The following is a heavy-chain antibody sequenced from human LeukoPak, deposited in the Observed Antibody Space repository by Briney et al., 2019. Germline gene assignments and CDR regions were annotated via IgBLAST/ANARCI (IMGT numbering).Heavy chain of an antibody. CDR3: ARDRSGEGFGEFYNWFDP. V-gene: IGHV4-4*07. D-gene: IGHD3-10*01. Sequence: SETLSLTCTVSGGSISSYYWSWIRQPAGKGLEWIGRIYTSGSTNYNPSLKSRVTISVDTSKNQFSLKLSSVTAADTAVYYCARDRSGEGFGEFYNWFDPWGQGTLVTVSS. CDR2: IYTSGST. CDR1: GGSISSYY. J-gene: IGHJ5*02.